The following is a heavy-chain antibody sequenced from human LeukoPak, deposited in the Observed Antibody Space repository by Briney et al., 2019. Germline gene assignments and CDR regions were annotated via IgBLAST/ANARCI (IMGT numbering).Heavy chain of an antibody. V-gene: IGHV3-7*01. Sequence: SGGSLRLSCAASGFSLSNYWMSWVRQAPGKGLEWVANINQDGSDKYYEDSVMGRFTISKDNAKNSVYLQMNSLRPEDTAIYYCAWYGVTHGLDVWGQGTTVTVSS. CDR2: INQDGSDK. J-gene: IGHJ6*02. CDR1: GFSLSNYW. CDR3: AWYGVTHGLDV. D-gene: IGHD3-10*01.